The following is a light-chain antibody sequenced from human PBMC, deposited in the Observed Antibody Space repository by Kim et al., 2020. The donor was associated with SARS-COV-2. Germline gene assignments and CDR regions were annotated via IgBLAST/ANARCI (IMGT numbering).Light chain of an antibody. CDR2: RNN. J-gene: IGLJ2*01. CDR1: SSDIGSET. Sequence: QSVLTQPPSASGTPGQRVTISCSGSSSDIGSETVNWYQHLPGTAPKLLIYRNNQRPSGVPDRFSGSKSGTSASLAISGLQSEDEADYYCSSWDDSLHGVVFGGGTQLTVL. CDR3: SSWDDSLHGVV. V-gene: IGLV1-44*01.